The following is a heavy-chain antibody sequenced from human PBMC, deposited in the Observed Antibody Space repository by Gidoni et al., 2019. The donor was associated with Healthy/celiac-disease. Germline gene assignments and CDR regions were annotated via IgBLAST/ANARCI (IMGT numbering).Heavy chain of an antibody. J-gene: IGHJ4*02. CDR1: GGSFSGYY. CDR2: INHSGST. Sequence: QVQLQQWGAGLLKPSETLSLTCAVYGGSFSGYYWSWIRQPPGKGLEWIGEINHSGSTNYNPSLKSRVTISVDTSKNQFSLKLSSVTAADTAVYYCARLCYYDSSGYYSNFDYWGQGTLVTVSS. V-gene: IGHV4-34*01. D-gene: IGHD3-22*01. CDR3: ARLCYYDSSGYYSNFDY.